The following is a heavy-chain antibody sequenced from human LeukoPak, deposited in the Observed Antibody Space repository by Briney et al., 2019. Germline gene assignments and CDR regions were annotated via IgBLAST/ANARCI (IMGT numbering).Heavy chain of an antibody. J-gene: IGHJ6*02. CDR3: ARGEFAWIQGSYGLNV. CDR1: GFTFSTYW. V-gene: IGHV3-7*01. Sequence: GGSLRLSCAASGFTFSTYWMSRVRQAPGKGLEWVANIKQDGSDKYYVDSVKGRFTISRDNAKKALYLQMNSLRAEDTAVYYCARGEFAWIQGSYGLNVWGQGTTVTVSS. D-gene: IGHD5-18*01. CDR2: IKQDGSDK.